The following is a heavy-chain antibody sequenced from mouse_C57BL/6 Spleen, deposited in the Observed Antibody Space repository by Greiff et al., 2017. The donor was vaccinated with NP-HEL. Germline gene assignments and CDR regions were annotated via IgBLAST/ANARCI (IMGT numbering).Heavy chain of an antibody. V-gene: IGHV3-6*01. J-gene: IGHJ1*03. CDR3: ARARGNVDWYFDV. Sequence: EVQLQESGPGLVKPSQSLSLTCSVTGYSITSGYYWNWIRQFPGNKLEWMGYISYDGSNNYNPSLKNRISITRDTSKNQFFLKLNSVTTEDTATYDCARARGNVDWYFDVWGTGTTVTVSS. CDR1: GYSITSGYY. CDR2: ISYDGSN. D-gene: IGHD2-1*01.